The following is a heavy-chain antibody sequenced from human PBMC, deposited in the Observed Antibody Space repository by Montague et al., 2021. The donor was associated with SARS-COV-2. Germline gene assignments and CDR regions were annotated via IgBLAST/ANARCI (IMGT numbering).Heavy chain of an antibody. CDR2: INHGGTT. V-gene: IGHV4-34*01. D-gene: IGHD1-26*01. CDR1: GVVFLSFS. J-gene: IGHJ6*03. Sequence: SETLSLTCTVSGVVFLSFSWGGLRSHPESHLERVWEINHGGTTYXXPSLKSRVTISVDTSRNQFSLKLNSVTAADAAVYYCASGDDNGSGYLDVWGKGTTVTVSS. CDR3: ASGDDNGSGYLDV.